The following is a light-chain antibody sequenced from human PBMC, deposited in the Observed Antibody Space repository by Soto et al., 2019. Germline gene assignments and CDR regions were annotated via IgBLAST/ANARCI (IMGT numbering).Light chain of an antibody. Sequence: DIVMTQSPDSLAVSLGERATINCKSSQSVLYSSNDKNYLAWYQKRPGQPPKLLIYYTSTRESGVPDRFSGSGSGTDFTLTISSLQAEDVAVYYCQQYYSTPPTFGQGTKVEIK. CDR1: QSVLYSSNDKNY. J-gene: IGKJ1*01. V-gene: IGKV4-1*01. CDR3: QQYYSTPPT. CDR2: YTS.